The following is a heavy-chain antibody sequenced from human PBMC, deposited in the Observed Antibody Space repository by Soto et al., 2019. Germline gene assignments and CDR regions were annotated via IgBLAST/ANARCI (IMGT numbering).Heavy chain of an antibody. CDR2: VYHLERI. J-gene: IGHJ4*02. Sequence: QVQLKESGPGLVKPSGTLSLSCAVSGGSIKTDNWWRWVRQSPGKGLEWIGEVYHLERINDNPSLQGRVLISIDTSENQFSLHLIFVTAADTGVYFCARNHYHSVSESLGTVSGFDSWGQGTLVTVSS. V-gene: IGHV4-4*02. D-gene: IGHD3-3*01. CDR3: ARNHYHSVSESLGTVSGFDS. CDR1: GGSIKTDNW.